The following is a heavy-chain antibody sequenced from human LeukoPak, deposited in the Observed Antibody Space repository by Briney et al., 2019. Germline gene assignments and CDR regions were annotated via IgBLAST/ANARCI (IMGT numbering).Heavy chain of an antibody. Sequence: GGSLRLSCAASGFTFSSYWMSRVRQAPGKGLEWVANIKQDGSEKYYVDSVKGRFTISRDNAKNSLYLQMNSLRAEDTAVYYCARDPGYCTNGVCHRRGDAFDIWGQGTMVTVSS. CDR1: GFTFSSYW. D-gene: IGHD2-8*01. V-gene: IGHV3-7*01. CDR3: ARDPGYCTNGVCHRRGDAFDI. J-gene: IGHJ3*02. CDR2: IKQDGSEK.